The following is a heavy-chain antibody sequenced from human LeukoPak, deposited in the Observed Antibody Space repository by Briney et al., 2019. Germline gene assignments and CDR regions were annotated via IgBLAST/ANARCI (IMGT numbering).Heavy chain of an antibody. CDR2: ISAYNGNT. CDR1: GYTFTSYG. J-gene: IGHJ4*02. Sequence: ASVKVFCKASGYTFTSYGISWVRQAPGQGLEWMGWISAYNGNTNYAQKLQGRVTMTTDTPTSTAYMELRSLRSDDTAVHDCARHGSGSYYNLPTDYWGQGTLVTVSS. D-gene: IGHD3-10*01. CDR3: ARHGSGSYYNLPTDY. V-gene: IGHV1-18*01.